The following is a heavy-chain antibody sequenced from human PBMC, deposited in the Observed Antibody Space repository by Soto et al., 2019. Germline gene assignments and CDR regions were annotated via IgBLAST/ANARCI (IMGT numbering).Heavy chain of an antibody. Sequence: VQLMESGGGLVKPGGSLRLSCVASGFNFSDAWMNWVRQAPGKGLEWVGHVKTKADGGTTEYAASVKGRFIVSRDDSRNTLYLQMNSLKSEESAMYYCTTLGHSWGQGTLVVVSS. V-gene: IGHV3-15*07. CDR2: VKTKADGGTT. CDR3: TTLGHS. J-gene: IGHJ4*02. CDR1: GFNFSDAW.